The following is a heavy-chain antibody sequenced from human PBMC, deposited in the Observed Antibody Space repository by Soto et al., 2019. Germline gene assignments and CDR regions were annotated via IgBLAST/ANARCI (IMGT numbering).Heavy chain of an antibody. D-gene: IGHD5-18*01. J-gene: IGHJ4*02. V-gene: IGHV4-39*01. CDR2: IYYSGST. CDR1: GGSISSSRYY. CDR3: ARRGYSYGYSAVTFDY. Sequence: QLQLQESGPGLVKPSETLSLTCTVSGGSISSSRYYWGWIRQPPGKGLEWIGSIYYSGSTYYNPSLKSRVTISVDTSKNQFSLKLGSVTAADTAVYYCARRGYSYGYSAVTFDYWGQGTLVTVS.